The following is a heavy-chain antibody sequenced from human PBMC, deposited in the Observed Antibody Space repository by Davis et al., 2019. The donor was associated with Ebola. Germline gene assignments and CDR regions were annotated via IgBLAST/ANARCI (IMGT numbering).Heavy chain of an antibody. Sequence: GESLKISCAASGFTFSSYGMFWVRQAPGKGMEWVAVISPDGSDKNYADSVKGRFTISRDNPKNTLYLQMDSLRAEDTAVYYCVRDSIEGATTFDYWGQGTLVTVAS. CDR2: ISPDGSDK. V-gene: IGHV3-30*03. D-gene: IGHD1-26*01. J-gene: IGHJ4*02. CDR1: GFTFSSYG. CDR3: VRDSIEGATTFDY.